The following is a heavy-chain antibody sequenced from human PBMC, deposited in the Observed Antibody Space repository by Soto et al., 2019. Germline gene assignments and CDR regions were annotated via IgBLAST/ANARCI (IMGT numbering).Heavy chain of an antibody. V-gene: IGHV4-61*01. CDR2: IYYSGST. CDR1: GGSVSSGSYY. CDR3: SRTPLIMGATTRSYYYYLLDV. Sequence: SETLSLTCTVSGGSVSSGSYYWSWIRQPPGKGLEWIGYIYYSGSTNYNPSLKSRVTISVDTSKNQFSLKLSSVTAADTAVYYCSRTPLIMGATTRSYYYYLLDVWGQGTTVTVSS. D-gene: IGHD1-26*01. J-gene: IGHJ6*02.